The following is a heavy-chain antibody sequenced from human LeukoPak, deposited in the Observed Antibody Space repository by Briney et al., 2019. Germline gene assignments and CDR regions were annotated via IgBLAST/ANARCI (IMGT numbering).Heavy chain of an antibody. Sequence: GGSLRLSCAASGFTFSDYYMSWIRQAPGKGLEWVSYISSSTSYTNYADSVKGRFTISRDNSKNTLYLQMNSLRAEDTAVYYCARASARLEYWGQGTLVIVSS. CDR2: ISSSTSYT. CDR3: ARASARLEY. CDR1: GFTFSDYY. V-gene: IGHV3-11*06. J-gene: IGHJ4*02.